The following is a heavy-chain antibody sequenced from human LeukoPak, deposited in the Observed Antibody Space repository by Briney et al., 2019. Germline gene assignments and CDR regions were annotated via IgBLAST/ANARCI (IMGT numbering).Heavy chain of an antibody. CDR1: GGSISSGDYY. J-gene: IGHJ6*02. CDR3: GRTGDYYYYGMDV. CDR2: IYYSGST. V-gene: IGHV4-30-4*01. Sequence: PSETLSLTCTVSGGSISSGDYYWSWIRQPPGKGLEWIGYIYYSGSTYYNPSLKSRVTISVDTSKNQFSLELSSVTAADTAVYYCGRTGDYYYYGMDVWGQGTTVTVSS.